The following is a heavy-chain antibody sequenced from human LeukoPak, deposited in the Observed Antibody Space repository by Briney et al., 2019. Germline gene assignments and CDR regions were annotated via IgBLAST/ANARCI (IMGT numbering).Heavy chain of an antibody. V-gene: IGHV3-9*01. CDR2: ISWNSGSI. J-gene: IGHJ4*02. Sequence: GRSLRLSCAASGFTFDDYAMPWVRQAPGKGLEWVSGISWNSGSIGYADSVKGRFTISRDNAKNSLYLQMNSLRAEDTALYYCAKDTSGGSGSYYNPFDYWGQGTLVTVSS. CDR3: AKDTSGGSGSYYNPFDY. CDR1: GFTFDDYA. D-gene: IGHD3-10*01.